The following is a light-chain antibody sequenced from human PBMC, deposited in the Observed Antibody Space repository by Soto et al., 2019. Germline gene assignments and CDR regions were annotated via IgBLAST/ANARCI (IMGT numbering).Light chain of an antibody. V-gene: IGKV3-20*01. CDR1: QSVRDRY. CDR3: QKYNKWPQYT. CDR2: DTS. J-gene: IGKJ2*01. Sequence: EIVLTQSPGTLSLSPGERATLSCRASQSVRDRYLAWYQQKPGQAPSLLIYDTSTRATGVPDRFSGSGSGTDFALTISRVEPEDFAIYYCQKYNKWPQYTFGQGT.